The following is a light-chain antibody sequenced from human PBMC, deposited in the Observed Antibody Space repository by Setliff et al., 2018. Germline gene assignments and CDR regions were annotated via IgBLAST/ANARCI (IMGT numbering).Light chain of an antibody. CDR1: SSDVGGYNY. V-gene: IGLV2-14*03. CDR2: GVS. CDR3: NAYTSGTTYV. J-gene: IGLJ1*01. Sequence: QSVLAQPAAVSGSPGQSITISCAGSSSDVGGYNYVSWYQQHPGKAPKLIIYGVSDRPSGVSNRFSGSKSGNTASLTISGLQTEDEADYYCNAYTSGTTYVFGTGTKVTVL.